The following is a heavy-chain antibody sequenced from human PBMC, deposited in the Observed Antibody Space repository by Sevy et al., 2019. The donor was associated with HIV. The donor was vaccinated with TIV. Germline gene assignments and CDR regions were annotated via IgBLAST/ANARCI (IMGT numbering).Heavy chain of an antibody. CDR2: INHSGST. D-gene: IGHD3-10*01. V-gene: IGHV4-34*01. CDR3: ARWYYYGSGFDY. J-gene: IGHJ4*02. CDR1: GGSFSGYY. Sequence: SETLSLTCAVYGGSFSGYYWSWIRQPPGKGLEWIGEINHSGSTNYNPSLKNRVTISVDTSKNQFSLKLSSVTAADTAVYYCARWYYYGSGFDYWGQGTLVTVSS.